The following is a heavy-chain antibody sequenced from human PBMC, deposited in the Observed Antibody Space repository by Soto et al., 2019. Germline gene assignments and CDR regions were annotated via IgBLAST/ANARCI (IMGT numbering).Heavy chain of an antibody. Sequence: SETLSLTCTVSGGSISTDHYHWTWIRQAPGKGLEWIGYIHYSGSIQFNPSLQSRVSMSVDTSKNLFSLRLSSVTAADTAVYFCAREDDGGDRDYYGLDVWGQGTTVTVSS. D-gene: IGHD2-21*02. V-gene: IGHV4-30-4*01. CDR1: GGSISTDHYH. J-gene: IGHJ6*02. CDR3: AREDDGGDRDYYGLDV. CDR2: IHYSGSI.